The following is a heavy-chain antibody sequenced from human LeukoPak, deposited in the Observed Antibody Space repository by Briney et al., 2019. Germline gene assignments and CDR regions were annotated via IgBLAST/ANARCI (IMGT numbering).Heavy chain of an antibody. D-gene: IGHD5-24*01. CDR3: ARSRDAYLLDY. J-gene: IGHJ4*02. CDR1: GGSLSVYY. V-gene: IGHV4-59*01. CDR2: ISHSGSI. Sequence: SETLSLTCTVSGGSLSVYYWSWVRQPPGKGLEWIGYISHSGSINYNPSLQSRVTISIDTSNNQFSLNVRSATAADTAVYYCARSRDAYLLDYWGQGTLVTVSS.